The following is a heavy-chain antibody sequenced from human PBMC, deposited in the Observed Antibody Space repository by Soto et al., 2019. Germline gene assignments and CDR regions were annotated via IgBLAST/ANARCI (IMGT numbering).Heavy chain of an antibody. J-gene: IGHJ6*02. CDR2: IDPSDSYT. Sequence: GESLRISCKGSGYSFSSDWISWVRQMPGKGLEWMGRIDPSDSYTNYSPSFQGHVTISADKSISTAYLQWSSLKASDTAMYYCARQGYSGYVYVQRPPGYYYGMDVWGQGTTVSVSS. CDR3: ARQGYSGYVYVQRPPGYYYGMDV. V-gene: IGHV5-10-1*01. D-gene: IGHD5-12*01. CDR1: GYSFSSDW.